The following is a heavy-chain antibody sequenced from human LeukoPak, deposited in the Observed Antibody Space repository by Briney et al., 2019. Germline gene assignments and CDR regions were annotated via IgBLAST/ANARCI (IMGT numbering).Heavy chain of an antibody. CDR1: GGSISSYY. Sequence: PSETLSLTCTVSGGSISSYYWSWIRQPPGKGLEWVGYIFYSGGTNYNPSLKSRVTISVDTSNNQVSLKLRSVTAADTAVFYCARTNPSFYYGGEGTLVTVSS. V-gene: IGHV4-59*08. J-gene: IGHJ4*02. CDR3: ARTNPSFYY. CDR2: IFYSGGT.